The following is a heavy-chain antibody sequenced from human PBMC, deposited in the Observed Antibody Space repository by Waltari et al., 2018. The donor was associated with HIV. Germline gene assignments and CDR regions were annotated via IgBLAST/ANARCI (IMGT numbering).Heavy chain of an antibody. CDR2: IYYTGNT. CDR3: ARYCTSTSCYRGAFDI. Sequence: QVQLQESGPGLVKPSQTLSLTCTVSGGSISSGGYYWSWIRHHQGKGLEWIGYIYYTGNTYYNPSLKSRITISVDTSKNQLSLNLTSVTAADTAVYYCARYCTSTSCYRGAFDIWGQGTLVTVSS. CDR1: GGSISSGGYY. D-gene: IGHD2-2*01. J-gene: IGHJ3*02. V-gene: IGHV4-31*03.